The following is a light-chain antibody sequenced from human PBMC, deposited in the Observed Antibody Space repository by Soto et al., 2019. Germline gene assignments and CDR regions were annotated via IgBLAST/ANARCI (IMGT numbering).Light chain of an antibody. CDR2: GAS. V-gene: IGKV3-20*01. J-gene: IGKJ1*01. CDR1: QSVSSSY. CDR3: LQYGSSPWT. Sequence: EIVLTQSPGTLSLSPGERATLSCRASQSVSSSYLAWYQQKPGQAPRLLIYGASSSATGIPDRFSGRGSGTGFSLIISRLEPEDFAVCYGLQYGSSPWTYGQGNKVEIK.